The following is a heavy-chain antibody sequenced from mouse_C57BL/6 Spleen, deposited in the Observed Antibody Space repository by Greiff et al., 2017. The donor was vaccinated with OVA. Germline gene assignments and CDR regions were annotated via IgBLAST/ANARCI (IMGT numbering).Heavy chain of an antibody. CDR1: GYTFTDYN. Sequence: EVQVVESGPELVKPGASVKMSCKASGYTFTDYNMHWVKQSHGKSLEWIGYINPNNGGTSYNQKFKGKATLTVNKSSSTAYMELRSLTSEDSAVYYCARNWYYFDYWGQGTTLTVSS. D-gene: IGHD4-1*01. CDR3: ARNWYYFDY. CDR2: INPNNGGT. V-gene: IGHV1-22*01. J-gene: IGHJ2*01.